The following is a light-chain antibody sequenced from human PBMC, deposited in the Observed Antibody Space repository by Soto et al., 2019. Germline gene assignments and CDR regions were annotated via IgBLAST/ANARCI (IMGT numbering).Light chain of an antibody. CDR3: QQYDLYWT. J-gene: IGKJ1*01. CDR1: QTIDKK. V-gene: IGKV1-5*01. Sequence: DIQLTRSPSMQSASVGDRVTITCRASQTIDKKLAWYQQKPGKAPKLLIFDASTLEIGVPLRFSGSGSGTEFSLSSNSLQPEDFGTYFCQQYDLYWTFGQGTKVDIK. CDR2: DAS.